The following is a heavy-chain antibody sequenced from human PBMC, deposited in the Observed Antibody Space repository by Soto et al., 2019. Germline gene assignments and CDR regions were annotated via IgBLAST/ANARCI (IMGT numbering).Heavy chain of an antibody. J-gene: IGHJ4*02. CDR1: GYTFTRYN. V-gene: IGHV1-46*01. CDR3: ARVRCGGSEYFFDY. D-gene: IGHD2-15*01. Sequence: GASAKVSCKASGYTFTRYNVHWVRQAPVQSLEWMAINNPSGGTTYYVQKFEGRVTLTTDTSTSTVYMELSSLRSDDTAVYYCARVRCGGSEYFFDYWGQGTLVTVS. CDR2: NNPSGGTT.